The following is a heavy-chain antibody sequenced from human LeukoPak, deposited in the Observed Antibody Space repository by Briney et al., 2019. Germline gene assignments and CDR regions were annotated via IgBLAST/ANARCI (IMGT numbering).Heavy chain of an antibody. D-gene: IGHD6-19*01. J-gene: IGHJ6*02. CDR1: GGSISSYY. CDR2: IYYSGST. CDR3: ARGPIAVAGKAYYYYYGMDV. Sequence: SETLSLTCTVSGGSISSYYWSWVRQPPGKGLEWIGYIYYSGSTNYNPSLKSRVTISLDTSKNQFSLKLSSVTAADTAVYYCARGPIAVAGKAYYYYYGMDVWGQGTTVTVSS. V-gene: IGHV4-59*12.